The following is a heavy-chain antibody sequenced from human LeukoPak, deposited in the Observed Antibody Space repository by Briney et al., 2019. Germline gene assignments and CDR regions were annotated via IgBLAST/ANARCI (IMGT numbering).Heavy chain of an antibody. D-gene: IGHD3-3*01. V-gene: IGHV1-2*02. J-gene: IGHJ4*02. CDR1: GYIFSGYY. CDR2: ITPNSGGT. CDR3: ARGGDTTLFGVAQFDY. Sequence: ASVKVSCKASGYIFSGYYMHWVRQAPGQGLEWMGWITPNSGGTNYAQKFHDRVTMTRDTSISTAYMEVSGLRSDDTAVYYCARGGDTTLFGVAQFDYWGQGTLVTVSS.